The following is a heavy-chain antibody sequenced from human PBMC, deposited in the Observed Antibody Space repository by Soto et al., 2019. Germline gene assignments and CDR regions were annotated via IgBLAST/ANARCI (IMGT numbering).Heavy chain of an antibody. CDR2: ISGTSSHI. J-gene: IGHJ6*03. CDR1: GFIFSNYK. V-gene: IGHV3-21*06. Sequence: EVQLVESGGGLVKPGGSLTLSCATSGFIFSNYKMNWVRQAPGKGLEWVPSISGTSSHIYYAHSVNGRFTISIDNAENSLYLQMHSLRAEDTAVYYCARAPPFAGYYYDLDVWGKGTTVIVSS. CDR3: ARAPPFAGYYYDLDV. D-gene: IGHD3-16*01.